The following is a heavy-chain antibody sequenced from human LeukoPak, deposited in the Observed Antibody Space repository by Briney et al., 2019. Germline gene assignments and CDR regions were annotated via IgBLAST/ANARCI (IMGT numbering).Heavy chain of an antibody. CDR2: IKQDGREK. J-gene: IGHJ4*02. D-gene: IGHD5-18*01. CDR1: GFTLSNYW. V-gene: IGHV3-7*01. Sequence: GGSLRLSCAASGFTLSNYWMSWVRQAPGKGLEWVANIKQDGREKYYVDSVKGRFTISRDNAKNSLYLQMNSLRAEDTAVYYCAREGYSYLVYYFDYWGQGTPVTVSS. CDR3: AREGYSYLVYYFDY.